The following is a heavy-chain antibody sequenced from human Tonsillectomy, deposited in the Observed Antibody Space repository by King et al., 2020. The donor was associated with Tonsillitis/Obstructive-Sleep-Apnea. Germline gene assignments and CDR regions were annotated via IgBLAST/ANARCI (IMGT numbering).Heavy chain of an antibody. J-gene: IGHJ5*02. CDR3: TTLWPSPVTTEVDP. CDR2: IKSKIDGGTT. D-gene: IGHD4-11*01. CDR1: GFTFSNAW. Sequence: VQLVESGGGLIKPGESLRLSCVVSGFTFSNAWMSWVRQAPGKGLEWVGRIKSKIDGGTTDYAEPVKGRFAISRDDSKNTLSLQMHSLKTGDTGVYYCTTLWPSPVTTEVDPGGQGTLVTVSS. V-gene: IGHV3-15*01.